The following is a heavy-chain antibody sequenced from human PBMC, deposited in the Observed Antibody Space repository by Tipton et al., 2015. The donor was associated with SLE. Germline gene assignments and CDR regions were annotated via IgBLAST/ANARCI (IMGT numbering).Heavy chain of an antibody. CDR1: GGSINSHY. CDR2: IHDSGAT. Sequence: TLSLTCTVSGGSINSHYWSWIRQPPGKGLEWIGYIHDSGATFYNPSLRSRSAISVDTSQNQFSLRLTSATAADTAIYYCARHPGASFDFWGQGILVTVSS. J-gene: IGHJ4*02. CDR3: ARHPGASFDF. V-gene: IGHV4-59*06.